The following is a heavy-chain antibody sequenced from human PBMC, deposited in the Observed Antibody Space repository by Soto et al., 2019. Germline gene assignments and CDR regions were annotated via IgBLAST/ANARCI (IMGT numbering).Heavy chain of an antibody. V-gene: IGHV4-30-2*01. D-gene: IGHD5-18*01. J-gene: IGHJ4*02. CDR2: IYHSGST. Sequence: SETLSLTCAVSGGSISSGGYSWSWIRQPPGKGLEWIGYIYHSGSTYYNPSLKSRVTISVDRSKNQFSLKLSSVTAADTAVYYCARVALPEESPAPGYSYGLRGPYFDYWGQGTLVTVSS. CDR1: GGSISSGGYS. CDR3: ARVALPEESPAPGYSYGLRGPYFDY.